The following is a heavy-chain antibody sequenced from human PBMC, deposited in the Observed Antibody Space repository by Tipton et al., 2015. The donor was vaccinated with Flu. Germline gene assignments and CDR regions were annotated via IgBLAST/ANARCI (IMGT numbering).Heavy chain of an antibody. D-gene: IGHD4-11*01. V-gene: IGHV3-11*01. CDR2: ISGSGVTQ. CDR3: VGTLTVIDPSDL. Sequence: SLRLSCAASGITFSDYYMSWIRQAPGKGLEWISYISGSGVTQTYADSVKGRFSISRDNAKDSLYLQMNSLRAEDTAVYFCVGTLTVIDPSDLWGQGTLVTVSS. J-gene: IGHJ5*02. CDR1: GITFSDYY.